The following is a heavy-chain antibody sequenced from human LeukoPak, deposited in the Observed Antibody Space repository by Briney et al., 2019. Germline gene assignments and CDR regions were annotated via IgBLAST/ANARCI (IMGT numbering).Heavy chain of an antibody. J-gene: IGHJ5*02. Sequence: GASVKVSCKASGYTFTSNDINWVRQATGQGLEWMGWMNPNSGNTGYAQKFQGRVTMTRDTSTSTAYMELSGLRSEDTAVYYCARMDKSTAVTGLNWFDPWGQGTLVTVSS. CDR3: ARMDKSTAVTGLNWFDP. CDR1: GYTFTSND. D-gene: IGHD6-19*01. V-gene: IGHV1-8*01. CDR2: MNPNSGNT.